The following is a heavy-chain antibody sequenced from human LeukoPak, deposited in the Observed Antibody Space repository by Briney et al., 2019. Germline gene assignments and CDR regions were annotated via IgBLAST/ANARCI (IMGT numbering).Heavy chain of an antibody. CDR1: GFTFSSYE. Sequence: SGGSLRLSCAASGFTFSSYEKNWVRQAPGKGLEWVSYISSSGSTIYYADSVKGRFTISRDNAKNSLYLQMNSLRAGDTAVYYCARGSEYYDSSGLFDYWGQGTLVTVSS. CDR2: ISSSGSTI. J-gene: IGHJ4*02. CDR3: ARGSEYYDSSGLFDY. D-gene: IGHD3-22*01. V-gene: IGHV3-48*03.